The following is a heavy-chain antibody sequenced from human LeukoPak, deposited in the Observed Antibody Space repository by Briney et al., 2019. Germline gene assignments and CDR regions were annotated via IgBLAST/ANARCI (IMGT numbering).Heavy chain of an antibody. Sequence: PSETLSLTCAVYGGSFSGYYWSWIRQPPGKGLEWIGEINHSGSTNYNPSLKSRVTISVDTSKNQFSLKLSSVTAADTAVYYCARGPHRVTMVRGVRGACDYWGQGTLVTVSS. CDR3: ARGPHRVTMVRGVRGACDY. CDR2: INHSGST. V-gene: IGHV4-34*01. D-gene: IGHD3-10*01. CDR1: GGSFSGYY. J-gene: IGHJ4*02.